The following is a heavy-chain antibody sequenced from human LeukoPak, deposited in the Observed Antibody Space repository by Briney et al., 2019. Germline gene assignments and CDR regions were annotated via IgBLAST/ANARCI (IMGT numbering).Heavy chain of an antibody. CDR3: ARSVEGYCRGGSCYYYSYYMDV. D-gene: IGHD2-15*01. Sequence: PSETLSLTCTVSGGSISSYYWSWIRQPPGKGLEWIGYIYYSGSTNYNPSLKSRVTISADTSKNQFSLKLSSVTAADTAVYYCARSVEGYCRGGSCYYYSYYMDVWGKGTTVTVSS. CDR2: IYYSGST. CDR1: GGSISSYY. V-gene: IGHV4-59*01. J-gene: IGHJ6*03.